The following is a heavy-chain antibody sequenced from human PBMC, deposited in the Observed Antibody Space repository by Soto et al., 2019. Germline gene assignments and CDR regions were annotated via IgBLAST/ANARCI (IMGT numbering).Heavy chain of an antibody. V-gene: IGHV3-30*03. CDR2: ISYDGSNK. CDR1: GFTLSSYG. Sequence: QVQLVESGGGVVQPGRSLRLSCAASGFTLSSYGIHWVRQAPGKGLEWVAGISYDGSNKYYLDSVKGRFTISRDNSKNTLHLQMDTLKPEATAVYYCAYARAAVGESPEVDDWGQGTLVTVSS. D-gene: IGHD4-17*01. CDR3: AYARAAVGESPEVDD. J-gene: IGHJ4*02.